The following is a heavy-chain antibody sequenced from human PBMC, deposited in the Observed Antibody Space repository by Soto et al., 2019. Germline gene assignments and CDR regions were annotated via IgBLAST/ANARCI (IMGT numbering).Heavy chain of an antibody. CDR3: GRDLSWNDEAWAFDI. J-gene: IGHJ3*02. V-gene: IGHV1-69*08. CDR2: IIPILGIA. D-gene: IGHD1-1*01. CDR1: GGTFSSYT. Sequence: QVQLVQSGAEVKKPGSSVKVSCKASGGTFSSYTISWVRQAPGQGLEWMGRIIPILGIANYAQKFQGRVTITADKSTSTAHMVLSSLRSEDTAVYYCGRDLSWNDEAWAFDIWGQGTMVTVSS.